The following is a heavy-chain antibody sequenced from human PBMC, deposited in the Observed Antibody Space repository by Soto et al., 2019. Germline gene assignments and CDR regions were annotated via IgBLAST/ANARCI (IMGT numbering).Heavy chain of an antibody. D-gene: IGHD5-18*01. Sequence: GASVKVSWKASGGTFSRYAISWGRQAPGQGLEWMGGIIPIFGTANYAQKFQGRVTITADESTSTAYMELSSLRSEDTAVYYCARENTAMVPYFDYWGQGTLVTVSS. CDR2: IIPIFGTA. V-gene: IGHV1-69*13. J-gene: IGHJ4*02. CDR3: ARENTAMVPYFDY. CDR1: GGTFSRYA.